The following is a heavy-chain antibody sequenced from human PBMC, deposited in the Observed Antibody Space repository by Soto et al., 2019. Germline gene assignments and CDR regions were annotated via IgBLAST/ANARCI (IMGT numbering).Heavy chain of an antibody. J-gene: IGHJ4*02. CDR2: IKSKTDGGTA. CDR1: GFTFSNAW. D-gene: IGHD3-16*01. V-gene: IGHV3-15*01. CDR3: TTAPYIWGSYLSNF. Sequence: GGSLRLCCAASGFTFSNAWMSWVRQAPGKGLEWVGRIKSKTDGGTADYAAAVKGRFTISRDDSKNTLYLQVNSLKTEDTAVYYCTTAPYIWGSYLSNFWGQGTLVTVSS.